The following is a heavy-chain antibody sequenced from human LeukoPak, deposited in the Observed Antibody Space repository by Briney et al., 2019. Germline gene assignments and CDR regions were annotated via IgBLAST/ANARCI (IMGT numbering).Heavy chain of an antibody. CDR2: IWYDGSNK. Sequence: GGSLRLSCAASGFTFSSYGMHWVRQAPGKGLEWVAVIWYDGSNKYYADSVKGRFTISRDNSKNTLYLQMNSLRAEYTAVYYCARAVLGVSPHFDYWGQGTLVTVSS. V-gene: IGHV3-33*01. CDR3: ARAVLGVSPHFDY. J-gene: IGHJ4*02. D-gene: IGHD2-8*01. CDR1: GFTFSSYG.